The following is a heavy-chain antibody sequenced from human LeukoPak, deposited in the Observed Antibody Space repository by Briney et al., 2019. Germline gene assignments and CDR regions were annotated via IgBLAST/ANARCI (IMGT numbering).Heavy chain of an antibody. CDR3: ARDPTYGGNSGSY. CDR2: ISYDGSNK. CDR1: GFTFSSYA. V-gene: IGHV3-30*04. J-gene: IGHJ4*02. Sequence: PGGSLRLSCAASGFTFSSYAMHWVRQAPGKGLEWVAVISYDGSNKYYADSVKGRFTISRDNSKNTLYLQMNSLRAEDTAVYYCARDPTYGGNSGSYWGQGTLVTVSS. D-gene: IGHD4-23*01.